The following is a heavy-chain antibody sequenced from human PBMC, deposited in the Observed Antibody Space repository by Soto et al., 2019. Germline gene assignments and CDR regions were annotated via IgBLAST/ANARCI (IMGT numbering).Heavy chain of an antibody. CDR2: INHSGST. D-gene: IGHD3-10*01. CDR3: ARDRVAMVRGIISQYYFHY. J-gene: IGHJ4*02. Sequence: SETLSLTCAVYGGSFSGYYWSWIRQPPGKGLEWIGEINHSGSTNYNPSLKSRVTISVDTSKNQFSLKLSSVTAADTAVYYCARDRVAMVRGIISQYYFHYWGQGTLVTVSS. CDR1: GGSFSGYY. V-gene: IGHV4-34*01.